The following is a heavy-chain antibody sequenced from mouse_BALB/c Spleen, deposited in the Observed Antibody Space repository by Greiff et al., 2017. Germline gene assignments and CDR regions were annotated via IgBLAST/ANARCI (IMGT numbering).Heavy chain of an antibody. CDR2: SRNKANDYTT. Sequence: EVKLMESGGGLVQPGGSLRLSCATSGFTFSDFYMEWVRQPPGKRLEWIAASRNKANDYTTEYSASVKGRFIVSRDTSQSILYLQMNALRAEDTAIYYCARDTTYGYDWYFDVWGAGTTVTVSS. CDR3: ARDTTYGYDWYFDV. J-gene: IGHJ1*01. CDR1: GFTFSDFY. V-gene: IGHV7-1*02. D-gene: IGHD2-2*01.